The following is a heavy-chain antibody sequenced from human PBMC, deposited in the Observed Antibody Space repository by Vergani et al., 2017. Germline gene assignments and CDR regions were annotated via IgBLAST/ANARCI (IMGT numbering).Heavy chain of an antibody. V-gene: IGHV1-69*01. CDR3: ARYSDYDSSGYIVAFDI. Sequence: QVQLVQSGAEVKKPGSSVKVSCKASGGTFSSYAISWVRQAPGQGLEWMGGIIPIFGTANYAQKFQGRVTITADESTSTAYMELSSLRSEDTAVYYCARYSDYDSSGYIVAFDIWGQGTMVTVSS. J-gene: IGHJ3*02. CDR2: IIPIFGTA. D-gene: IGHD3-22*01. CDR1: GGTFSSYA.